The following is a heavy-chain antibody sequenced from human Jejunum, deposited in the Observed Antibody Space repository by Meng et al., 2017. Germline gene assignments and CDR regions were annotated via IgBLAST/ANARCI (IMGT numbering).Heavy chain of an antibody. J-gene: IGHJ4*02. V-gene: IGHV4-34*01. D-gene: IGHD4/OR15-4a*01. CDR3: ARGQDRAKTGY. Sequence: QVQIQQWGAGLLKHSEPLSLTCAVYGESFTNYYWNWIRQPPGKGLEWIGEVTHSEGTNYNPSLKSRVTISVDMSKNQFSLKLSSVTAADTAVYYCARGQDRAKTGYWGQGTLVTVSS. CDR1: GESFTNYY. CDR2: VTHSEGT.